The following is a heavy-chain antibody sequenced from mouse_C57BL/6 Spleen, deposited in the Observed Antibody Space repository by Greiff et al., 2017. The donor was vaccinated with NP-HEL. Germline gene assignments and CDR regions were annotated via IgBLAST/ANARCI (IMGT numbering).Heavy chain of an antibody. CDR1: GYAFSSYW. V-gene: IGHV1-80*01. CDR3: ARWPREGFAY. CDR2: IYPGDGDT. J-gene: IGHJ3*01. Sequence: VKLMESGAELVKPGASVKISCKASGYAFSSYWMNWVKQRPGKGLEWIGQIYPGDGDTNYNGKFKGKATLTADKSSSTAYMQLSSLTSEDSAVYFCARWPREGFAYWGQGTLVTVSA.